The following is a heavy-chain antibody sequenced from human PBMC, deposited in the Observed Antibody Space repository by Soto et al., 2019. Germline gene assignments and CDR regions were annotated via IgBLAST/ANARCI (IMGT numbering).Heavy chain of an antibody. CDR1: GYTFTSYD. J-gene: IGHJ5*02. V-gene: IGHV1-8*01. CDR3: ASVGGVEWLYNWFDP. Sequence: ASVKVSCKASGYTFTSYDINWVRQATGQGLEWMGWMNPNSGNTGYAQKFQGRVTMTRNTSISTAYMELSSLRSEDTAVYYCASVGGVEWLYNWFDPCGQGTLVTVSS. D-gene: IGHD6-19*01. CDR2: MNPNSGNT.